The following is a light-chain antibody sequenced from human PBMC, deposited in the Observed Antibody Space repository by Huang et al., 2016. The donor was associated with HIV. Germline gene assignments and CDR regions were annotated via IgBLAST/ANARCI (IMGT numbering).Light chain of an antibody. CDR3: QQRDNWLT. CDR1: ESVKSY. CDR2: AAF. V-gene: IGKV3-11*01. J-gene: IGKJ4*01. Sequence: IVLTQSPATLSLPPGHTAPLSCRASESVKSYLAWYQQKPGQAPRLLLHAAFKRAPGLPSRFSGSGSGTAFTLTISSLEPEDSAIYYCQQRDNWLTFGGGTKIEI.